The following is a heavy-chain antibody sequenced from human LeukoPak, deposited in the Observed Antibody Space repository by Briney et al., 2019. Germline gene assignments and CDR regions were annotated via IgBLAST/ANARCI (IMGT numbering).Heavy chain of an antibody. CDR2: INPSGGST. J-gene: IGHJ4*02. CDR3: ARDECGGDCYIDY. D-gene: IGHD2-21*01. V-gene: IGHV1-46*03. Sequence: ASVKISCKASGYTFTSYYMHSLRQAPGQGLEWMGIINPSGGSTSYAQKFQGRVTMTRDTSTSTVYMELSSLRSEDTAVYYCARDECGGDCYIDYWGQGTLVTVSS. CDR1: GYTFTSYY.